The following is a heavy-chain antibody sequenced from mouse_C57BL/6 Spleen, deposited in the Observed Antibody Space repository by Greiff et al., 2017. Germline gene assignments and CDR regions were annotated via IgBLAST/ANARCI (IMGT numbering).Heavy chain of an antibody. Sequence: QVQLQQSGAELMKPGASVKLSCKATGYTFTGYCIEWVKQRPGHGLEWIGEILPGSGSTYYNEKFKGKATFTADTSSNTAYMELRSLTTEDSAIYYCAREGVGGDYWGQGTSVTVSS. CDR2: ILPGSGST. CDR3: AREGVGGDY. V-gene: IGHV1-9*01. CDR1: GYTFTGYC. J-gene: IGHJ4*01.